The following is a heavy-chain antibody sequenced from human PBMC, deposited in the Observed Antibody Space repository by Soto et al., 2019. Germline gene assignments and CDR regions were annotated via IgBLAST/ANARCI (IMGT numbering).Heavy chain of an antibody. Sequence: GASVKVSCKASGGTFSSYTISWVRQAPGQGLEWKGRIIPILGIANYAQKFQGRVTITADKSTSTAYMELSSLRSEDTAVYYCATPAARGYCSSTSCYYGYYFDYWGQGTLVTVPQ. D-gene: IGHD2-2*01. CDR1: GGTFSSYT. J-gene: IGHJ4*02. CDR3: ATPAARGYCSSTSCYYGYYFDY. CDR2: IIPILGIA. V-gene: IGHV1-69*02.